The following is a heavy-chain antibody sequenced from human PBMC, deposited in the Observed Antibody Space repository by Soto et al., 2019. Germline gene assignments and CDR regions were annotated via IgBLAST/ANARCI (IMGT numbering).Heavy chain of an antibody. V-gene: IGHV3-23*01. D-gene: IGHD6-19*01. CDR3: ANILVGQWLVPGGY. CDR2: SDFSGRLT. CDR1: GFTSS. J-gene: IGHJ4*02. Sequence: EVQILESGGALIQPGGSLRLSCAASGFTSSMTWVRQAPGKGLEWVSASDFSGRLTYYADSVKGRFTIFRNTSVNTLFLQMNSLGTEDTAVYYCANILVGQWLVPGGYWGPGTLVTVSS.